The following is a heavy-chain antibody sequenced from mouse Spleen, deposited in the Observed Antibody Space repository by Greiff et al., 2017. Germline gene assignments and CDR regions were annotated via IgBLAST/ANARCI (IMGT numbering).Heavy chain of an antibody. CDR3: ARWGYFDY. V-gene: IGHV1-82*01. CDR1: GYAFSSSW. Sequence: QVQLKESGPELVKPGASVKISCKASGYAFSSSWVNWVKQRPGKGLEWIGRIYPGDGDTNYNGKFKGKATLTADKSSSTAYMQLSSLTSEDSAVYFCARWGYFDYWGQGTTLTVSS. J-gene: IGHJ2*01. CDR2: IYPGDGDT.